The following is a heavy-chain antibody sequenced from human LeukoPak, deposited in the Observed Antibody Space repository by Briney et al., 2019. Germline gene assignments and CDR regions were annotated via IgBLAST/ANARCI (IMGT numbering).Heavy chain of an antibody. CDR3: ARDRTAAAGDDAFDI. D-gene: IGHD6-13*01. V-gene: IGHV3-33*01. CDR1: GFTFSSYG. CDR2: IWYDGSNK. J-gene: IGHJ3*02. Sequence: PGGSLRLSCAASGFTFSSYGMHWVRQAPGKGLEWVAVIWYDGSNKYYADSVKGRFTISRDNSKNTLYLQMNSLRAEDTAVYYCARDRTAAAGDDAFDIWGQGTMVTVSS.